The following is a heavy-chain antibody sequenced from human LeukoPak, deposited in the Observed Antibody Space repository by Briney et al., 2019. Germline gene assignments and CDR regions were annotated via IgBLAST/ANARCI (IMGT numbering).Heavy chain of an antibody. Sequence: GGSLRLSCVGSGFTFRSHAMSWVRRAPEKGLEFVSGIYEKGGTTYYADSVKGRFSISRDNSKNTLYLQMDSLRGEDTAVYYCAKDFRIGYSAHFDYWGQGALVTVSS. CDR1: GFTFRSHA. D-gene: IGHD2-21*01. CDR3: AKDFRIGYSAHFDY. CDR2: IYEKGGTT. V-gene: IGHV3-23*01. J-gene: IGHJ4*02.